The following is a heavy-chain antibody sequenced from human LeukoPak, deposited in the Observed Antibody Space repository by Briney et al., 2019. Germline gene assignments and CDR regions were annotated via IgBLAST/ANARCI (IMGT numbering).Heavy chain of an antibody. J-gene: IGHJ4*02. CDR2: IYYSGST. D-gene: IGHD3-9*01. CDR1: GGSISSYY. V-gene: IGHV4-59*12. CDR3: VRTISATIEN. Sequence: PSETLSLTCTVSGGSISSYYWSWIRQPPGKGLEWIGYIYYSGSTNYNPSLKTRVTISVDKSKNQFSLKLNSVTAADTAVYYCVRTISATIENWGQGTLVTVSS.